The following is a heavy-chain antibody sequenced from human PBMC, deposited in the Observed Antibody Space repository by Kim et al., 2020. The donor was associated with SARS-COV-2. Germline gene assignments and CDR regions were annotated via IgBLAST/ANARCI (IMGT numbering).Heavy chain of an antibody. Sequence: SVKVSCKASGGTFSSYAISWVRQAPGQGLEWMGGIIPIFGTANYAQKFQGRVTITADESTSTAYMELSSLRSEDTAVYYCARPLPPGGAAGTHPRAYYYGMDVWGQGTTVTVSS. CDR3: ARPLPPGGAAGTHPRAYYYGMDV. CDR1: GGTFSSYA. CDR2: IIPIFGTA. J-gene: IGHJ6*02. D-gene: IGHD6-13*01. V-gene: IGHV1-69*13.